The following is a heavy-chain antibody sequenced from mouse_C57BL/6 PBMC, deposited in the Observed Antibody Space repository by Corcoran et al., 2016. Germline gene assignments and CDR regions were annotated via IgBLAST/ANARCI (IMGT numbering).Heavy chain of an antibody. V-gene: IGHV1-81*01. J-gene: IGHJ1*03. CDR1: GYTFTSYG. CDR3: ARNYGSSHWYFDV. CDR2: IYPRSGNT. Sequence: QVQLQQSGAELARPGASVKLSCKASGYTFTSYGISWVKQRTGQGLEWIGEIYPRSGNTYYNEKFKGKATLTADKSSSTAYMELRSLTSEDSAVYFCARNYGSSHWYFDVWGTGTTVTFSS. D-gene: IGHD1-1*01.